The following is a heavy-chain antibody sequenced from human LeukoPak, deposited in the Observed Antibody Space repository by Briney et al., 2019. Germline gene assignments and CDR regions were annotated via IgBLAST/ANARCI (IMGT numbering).Heavy chain of an antibody. J-gene: IGHJ4*02. D-gene: IGHD1-7*01. CDR1: GGSISSGDYY. CDR2: IYYSGST. Sequence: SGTLSLTCTVSGGSISSGDYYWSWIRQPPGKGLEWIGYIYYSGSTYYNPSLKSRVTISVDTSKNQFSLKLSSVTAADTAVYYCAREATGTTSGFDYWGQGTLVTVSS. CDR3: AREATGTTSGFDY. V-gene: IGHV4-30-4*08.